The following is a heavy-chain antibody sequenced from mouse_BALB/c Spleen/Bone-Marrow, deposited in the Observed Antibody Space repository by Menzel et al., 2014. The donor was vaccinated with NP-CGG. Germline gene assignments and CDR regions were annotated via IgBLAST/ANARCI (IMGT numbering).Heavy chain of an antibody. Sequence: EVMLVESGGGLVQPGGSLKLSCAASGFTFSSYTMSWVRQTPEKRLEWVAYISNGGGSTYYPDTVKGRFTISRDSAKNTLYLQMSSLKSEDTAMYYCARRYDYGYGPFAYWGQGTLVTVSA. D-gene: IGHD1-2*01. CDR2: ISNGGGST. J-gene: IGHJ3*01. V-gene: IGHV5-12-2*01. CDR3: ARRYDYGYGPFAY. CDR1: GFTFSSYT.